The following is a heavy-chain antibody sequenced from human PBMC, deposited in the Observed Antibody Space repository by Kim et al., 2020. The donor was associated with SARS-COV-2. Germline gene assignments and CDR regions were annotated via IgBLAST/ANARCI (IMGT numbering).Heavy chain of an antibody. CDR2: ISGSGGST. D-gene: IGHD4-17*01. CDR3: AKVADYGDYGGPNYGMDV. V-gene: IGHV3-23*01. Sequence: GGSLRLSCAASGFTFSSYAMSWVRQAPGKGLEWVSAISGSGGSTYYADSVKGRFTISRDNSENTLYLQMNSLRAEDTAVYYCAKVADYGDYGGPNYGMDVWGQGTTVTVSS. CDR1: GFTFSSYA. J-gene: IGHJ6*02.